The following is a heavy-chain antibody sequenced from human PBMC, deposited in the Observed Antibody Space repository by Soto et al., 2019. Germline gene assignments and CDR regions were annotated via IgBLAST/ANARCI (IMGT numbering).Heavy chain of an antibody. D-gene: IGHD6-13*01. Sequence: QVQLVQSGPEVRKPGASVKFSCKASGYIFSRYGISWVRQAPGQGLEWMAWISGYNGNTKFGERVQGRVNVATVTSTSTAYMELRSLRSDDTAVYYCAREAAAERNYYGLDVWGQGTTVIVSS. V-gene: IGHV1-18*04. CDR1: GYIFSRYG. J-gene: IGHJ6*02. CDR2: ISGYNGNT. CDR3: AREAAAERNYYGLDV.